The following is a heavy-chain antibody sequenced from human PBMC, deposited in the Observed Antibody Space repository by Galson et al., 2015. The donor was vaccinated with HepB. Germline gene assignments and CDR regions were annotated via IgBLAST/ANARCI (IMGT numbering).Heavy chain of an antibody. J-gene: IGHJ3*02. CDR3: ARVVAGTYDGLDI. D-gene: IGHD6-19*01. CDR1: GFTFSSYW. Sequence: SLRLSCAASGFTFSSYWMSWVRQAPGKGLEWVANIKQAGGEKYYVDSVKGRFTISRDNAKNSLYLQMNSLRAEDTAVYYCARVVAGTYDGLDIWGQGTMVTVSS. V-gene: IGHV3-7*01. CDR2: IKQAGGEK.